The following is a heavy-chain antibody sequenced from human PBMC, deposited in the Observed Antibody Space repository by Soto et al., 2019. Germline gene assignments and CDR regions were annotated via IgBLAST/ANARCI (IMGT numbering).Heavy chain of an antibody. V-gene: IGHV3-21*01. D-gene: IGHD6-19*01. CDR1: GFTFSSYS. Sequence: EVQLVESGGGLVKPGGSLRLSCAASGFTFSSYSMNWVRQAPGKGLEWVSSISSSSSYIYYADSVKGRFTIFRDNAKNSLYLQMNSLRAEDTAVYYCARAPVAGTRGRDYWGQGTLVTVSS. J-gene: IGHJ4*02. CDR3: ARAPVAGTRGRDY. CDR2: ISSSSSYI.